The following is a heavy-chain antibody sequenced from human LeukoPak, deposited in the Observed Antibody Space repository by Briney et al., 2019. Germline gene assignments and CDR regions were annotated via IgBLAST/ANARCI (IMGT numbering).Heavy chain of an antibody. CDR3: ARAFYPGYYSYMAV. CDR2: ICYSVST. CDR1: GFTFSSYD. D-gene: IGHD3-3*02. Sequence: GALRLSCAASGFTFSSYDMTWVRQAPGKGLEWIGYICYSVSTDYNPSLKSRVTISADTSKNQFSLRLTSVTAADTAVYYCARAFYPGYYSYMAVWGKGTTVTVSS. V-gene: IGHV4-59*01. J-gene: IGHJ6*03.